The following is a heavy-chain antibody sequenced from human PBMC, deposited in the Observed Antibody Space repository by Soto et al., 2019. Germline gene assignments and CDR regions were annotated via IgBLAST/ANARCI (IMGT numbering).Heavy chain of an antibody. CDR3: AAVAGTSAFVGYFEY. J-gene: IGHJ4*02. D-gene: IGHD6-19*01. V-gene: IGHV1-69*02. Sequence: QGLLVQSGAEVKKPGSSVKVSCKAPGGTLSTYTLTWLRQAPGQGPEWMGRIIPALDIEEYAQQFQGRVTLTADTSTSTAYMALHSLRSDDTAVYYCAAVAGTSAFVGYFEYWGQGTLVTVAS. CDR1: GGTLSTYT. CDR2: IIPALDIE.